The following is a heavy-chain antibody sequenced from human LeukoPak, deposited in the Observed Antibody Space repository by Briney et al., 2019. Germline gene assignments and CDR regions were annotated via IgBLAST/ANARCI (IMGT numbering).Heavy chain of an antibody. Sequence: SGPTLVNPTQTLTLTCTFSGFSLSTSGMCVSWIRQPPGKALEWLARIDWDDDKYYSTSLKTRLTISKDTSKNQVVLTMTNMDPVDIATYYCARTASSWTNGYYMDVWGKGTTVTVSS. D-gene: IGHD6-13*01. V-gene: IGHV2-70*11. J-gene: IGHJ6*03. CDR3: ARTASSWTNGYYMDV. CDR2: IDWDDDK. CDR1: GFSLSTSGMC.